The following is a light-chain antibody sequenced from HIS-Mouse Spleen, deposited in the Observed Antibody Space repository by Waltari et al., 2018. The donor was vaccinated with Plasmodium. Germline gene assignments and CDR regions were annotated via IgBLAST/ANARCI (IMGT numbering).Light chain of an antibody. Sequence: SYELTQPPAVSVSPGKTASIPGSGDALPKKYDYWYRQKSGQAPVLVIYEDSKRPSGIPVRFSGSSSGTLATLTISGAQVEDEADYYCYSTDSSGNHRVFGGGTTLTVL. V-gene: IGLV3-10*01. CDR3: YSTDSSGNHRV. J-gene: IGLJ3*02. CDR2: EDS. CDR1: ALPKKY.